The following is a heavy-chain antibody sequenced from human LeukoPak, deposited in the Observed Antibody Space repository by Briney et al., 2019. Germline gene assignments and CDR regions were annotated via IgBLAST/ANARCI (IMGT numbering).Heavy chain of an antibody. Sequence: AASVKVSCKASGHTFTNYDIHWVRQATGQGLEWMGWVNAHSGNTGYAQKFQGTVTMTRDTSISTAYMELTSLRSEDTAVYYCASSGIDGYFDSWGQGTLVTVSS. CDR2: VNAHSGNT. J-gene: IGHJ4*02. CDR1: GHTFTNYD. CDR3: ASSGIDGYFDS. D-gene: IGHD1-26*01. V-gene: IGHV1-8*02.